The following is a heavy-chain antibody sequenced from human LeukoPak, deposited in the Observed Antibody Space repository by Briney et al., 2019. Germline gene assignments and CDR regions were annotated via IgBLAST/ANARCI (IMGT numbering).Heavy chain of an antibody. J-gene: IGHJ4*02. CDR1: GFTFSSYW. D-gene: IGHD6-19*01. Sequence: GGSLRLSCAASGFTFSSYWMHWVRQAPGKGLVWVSRINSDGSRTTYADSVKGRFTISRNNAKNTLHLQMNSLRAEDTAVYYCARDVQAGPGYWGQGTLVTVSS. CDR3: ARDVQAGPGY. V-gene: IGHV3-74*01. CDR2: INSDGSRT.